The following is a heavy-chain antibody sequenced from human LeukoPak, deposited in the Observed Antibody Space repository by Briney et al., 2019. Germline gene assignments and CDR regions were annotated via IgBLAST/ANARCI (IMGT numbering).Heavy chain of an antibody. CDR2: IVPKYYTT. D-gene: IGHD5-24*01. J-gene: IGHJ4*02. Sequence: SSVKVSCKASGGSFSSSTINWVRQAPGQGLEWMGEIVPKYYTTNYAQKFQGRVTISADSSTSTAYMELSSLTSEDTAVYYCAGDYTIKAPYFDYWGQGTLVTASS. V-gene: IGHV1-69*13. CDR1: GGSFSSST. CDR3: AGDYTIKAPYFDY.